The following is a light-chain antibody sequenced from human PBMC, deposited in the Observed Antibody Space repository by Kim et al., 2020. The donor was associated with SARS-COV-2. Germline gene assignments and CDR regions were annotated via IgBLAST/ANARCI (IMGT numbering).Light chain of an antibody. V-gene: IGKV3-11*01. CDR3: QQRANWLT. CDR2: DAS. Sequence: IVLTQSPATLSLSPGERATLSCRASQSVSNYLAWYQHKPGQAPRLLIYDASNRATGIPARFSGSGSGTDFTLTISSLEPEDFGVYYCQQRANWLTFGGGTKVDIK. J-gene: IGKJ4*01. CDR1: QSVSNY.